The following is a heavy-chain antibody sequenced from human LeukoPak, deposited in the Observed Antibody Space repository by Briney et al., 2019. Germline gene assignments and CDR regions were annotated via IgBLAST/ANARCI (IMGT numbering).Heavy chain of an antibody. V-gene: IGHV3-74*01. CDR3: ARGSASGASNYYYYMDV. CDR2: IYTDGSST. D-gene: IGHD2-21*01. Sequence: GGSLRLSCAASGFTFSKYWMHWVSQAPGKGVVWVSRIYTDGSSTTYADSVKGRFTISRDNARYALYLQMNSLRAEDTAVYYCARGSASGASNYYYYMDVWGKGTTVTVSS. J-gene: IGHJ6*03. CDR1: GFTFSKYW.